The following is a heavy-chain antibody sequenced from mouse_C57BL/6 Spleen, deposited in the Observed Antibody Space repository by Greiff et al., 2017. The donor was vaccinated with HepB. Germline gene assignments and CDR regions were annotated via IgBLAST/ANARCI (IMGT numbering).Heavy chain of an antibody. D-gene: IGHD1-1*01. Sequence: VQRVESGPGLVQPSQSLSITCTVSGFSLTSYGVHWVRQSPGKGLEWLGVIWRGGSTDYNAAFMSRLSITKDNSKSQVFFKMNSLQADDTAIYYCAKNGNYGGSSPAWFAYWGQGTLVTVSA. CDR3: AKNGNYGGSSPAWFAY. CDR1: GFSLTSYG. CDR2: IWRGGST. J-gene: IGHJ3*01. V-gene: IGHV2-5*01.